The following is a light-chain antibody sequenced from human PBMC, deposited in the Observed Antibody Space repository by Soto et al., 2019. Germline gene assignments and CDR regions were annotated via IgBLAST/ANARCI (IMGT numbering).Light chain of an antibody. Sequence: EIVMTQSPATLSVSPGERATLSCRASQSVSSNLAWYQQKPGQAPRLLIYGASTRTTGIPARFSGSGSGTAVTLTISSLQSEDFAVYYGQQYNNWPPKVTFGPGTKVDIK. CDR2: GAS. V-gene: IGKV3-15*01. J-gene: IGKJ3*01. CDR1: QSVSSN. CDR3: QQYNNWPPKVT.